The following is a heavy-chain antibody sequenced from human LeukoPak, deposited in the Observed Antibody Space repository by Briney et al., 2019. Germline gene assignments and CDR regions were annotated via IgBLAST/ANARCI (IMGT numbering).Heavy chain of an antibody. Sequence: ASVKVSCEASGYTFTGYYMHWVRQAPGQGLEWMGWINPNSGGTNYAQKFQGRVTMTRDTSISTAYMELSRLRSDDTAVYYCARGNTYYYGSANWFDPWGQGTLVTVSS. D-gene: IGHD3-10*01. J-gene: IGHJ5*02. CDR3: ARGNTYYYGSANWFDP. V-gene: IGHV1-2*02. CDR1: GYTFTGYY. CDR2: INPNSGGT.